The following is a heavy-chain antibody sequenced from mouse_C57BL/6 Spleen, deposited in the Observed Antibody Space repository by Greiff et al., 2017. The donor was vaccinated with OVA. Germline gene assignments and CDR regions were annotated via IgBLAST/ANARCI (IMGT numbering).Heavy chain of an antibody. CDR3: AIHYYGSSLYYAMDY. CDR1: GFSLTSYG. V-gene: IGHV2-2*01. D-gene: IGHD1-1*01. CDR2: IWSGGST. J-gene: IGHJ4*01. Sequence: VKLQESGPGLVQPSQSLSITCTVSGFSLTSYGVHWVRQSPGKGLEWLGVIWSGGSTDYNAAFISRLSISKDNSKSQVFFKMNSLQADDTAIYYCAIHYYGSSLYYAMDYWGQGTSVTVSS.